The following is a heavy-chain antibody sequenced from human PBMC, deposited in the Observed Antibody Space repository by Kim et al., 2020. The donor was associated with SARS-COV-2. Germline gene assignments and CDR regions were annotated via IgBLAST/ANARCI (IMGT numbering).Heavy chain of an antibody. CDR1: GGSISSSSYY. CDR2: IYYSGST. V-gene: IGHV4-39*01. Sequence: SETLSLTCTVSGGSISSSSYYWGWIRQPPGKGLEWIGSIYYSGSTYYNPSLKSRVTISVDTSKNQFSLKLSSVTAADTAVYYCARRATVVAHYFDYWGQG. J-gene: IGHJ4*02. CDR3: ARRATVVAHYFDY. D-gene: IGHD2-15*01.